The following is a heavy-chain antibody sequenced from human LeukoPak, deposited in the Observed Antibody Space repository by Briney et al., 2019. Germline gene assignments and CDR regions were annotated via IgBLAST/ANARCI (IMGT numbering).Heavy chain of an antibody. Sequence: MPSQTLSLTCTVSGGSISSGSYYWSWIRQPAGKGLEWIGRIYTSGSTNYNPSLKSRVTISVDTYKNQVSLKLSAVTAADTAVYYCARVDYGDLGAFDIWGQGTMVTVSS. D-gene: IGHD4-17*01. J-gene: IGHJ3*02. CDR3: ARVDYGDLGAFDI. CDR2: IYTSGST. CDR1: GGSISSGSYY. V-gene: IGHV4-61*02.